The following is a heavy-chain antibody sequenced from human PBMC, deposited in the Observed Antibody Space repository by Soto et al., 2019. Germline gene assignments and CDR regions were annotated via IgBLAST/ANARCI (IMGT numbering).Heavy chain of an antibody. Sequence: NPSETLSLTCAVSGYSISSGYYWGWIRQPPGKGLEWIGYIYYTGSTNYNPSLKGRVTMSVDTSRDQVSLRLRSVTRADTAVYYCARDQYDFRSGSYYYAMEVWGQGTKVTVSS. CDR1: GYSISSGYY. CDR2: IYYTGST. D-gene: IGHD3-3*01. J-gene: IGHJ6*02. V-gene: IGHV4-38-2*02. CDR3: ARDQYDFRSGSYYYAMEV.